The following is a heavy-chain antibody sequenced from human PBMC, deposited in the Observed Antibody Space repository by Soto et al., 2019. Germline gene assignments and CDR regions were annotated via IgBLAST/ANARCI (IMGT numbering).Heavy chain of an antibody. D-gene: IGHD1-7*01. J-gene: IGHJ4*02. CDR3: AMAGNYRYFDA. CDR2: ISSRGSA. Sequence: PSETLSLTCSVSGGTISGYYWTWIRQPAGKGLEWIGYISSRGSANYNPSLKSRVTISVDTSKNQFSLKLTSVTAADTAVYYCAMAGNYRYFDAWGQGTLVTGSS. V-gene: IGHV4-59*01. CDR1: GGTISGYY.